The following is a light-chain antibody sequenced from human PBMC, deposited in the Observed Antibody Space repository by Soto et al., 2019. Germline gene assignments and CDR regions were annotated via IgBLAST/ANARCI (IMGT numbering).Light chain of an antibody. CDR3: QQHGSSPRT. CDR1: HSVTSSY. J-gene: IGKJ1*01. Sequence: EIVLTQSPGTLSLSPGERATLSCRASHSVTSSYLAWYQQITGQAPRLLIYGASRRATGIPDRFSGSGSGTDFSLTISRLEPADFAVYYCQQHGSSPRTFGQGTRVEIK. V-gene: IGKV3-20*01. CDR2: GAS.